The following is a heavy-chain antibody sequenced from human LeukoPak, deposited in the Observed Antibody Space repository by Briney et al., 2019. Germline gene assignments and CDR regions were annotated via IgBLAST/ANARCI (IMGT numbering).Heavy chain of an antibody. CDR1: GFVFSSYG. Sequence: GGSLRLSCAASGFVFSSYGIHWVRQAPGRGLEWVSFIRFDGTTQYYADSVKGRFTISRDNSKFTVHLLMTSLRPEDTAVYYCSKELNYDSSGYFNWGQGTLVTVSS. D-gene: IGHD3-22*01. CDR2: IRFDGTTQ. CDR3: SKELNYDSSGYFN. V-gene: IGHV3-30*02. J-gene: IGHJ4*02.